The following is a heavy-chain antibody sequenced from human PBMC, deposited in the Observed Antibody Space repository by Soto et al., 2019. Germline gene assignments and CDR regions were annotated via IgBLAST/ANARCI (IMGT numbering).Heavy chain of an antibody. J-gene: IGHJ6*02. V-gene: IGHV5-51*01. CDR2: INPGDSDI. CDR3: ARHEQFYYYYYGMDV. Sequence: PGESLKISCKASGYSFTTYWIAWVRQMPWKGLEWMGIINPGDSDIRYSPSFQGQVTISADNSISTAYLQWSSLKASDTAMYYCARHEQFYYYYYGMDVWGQGTAVTV. D-gene: IGHD4-4*01. CDR1: GYSFTTYW.